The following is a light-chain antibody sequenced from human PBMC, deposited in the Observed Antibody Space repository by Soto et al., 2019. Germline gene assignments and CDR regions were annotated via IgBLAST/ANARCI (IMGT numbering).Light chain of an antibody. Sequence: EVVLTQSPGTLSLSPGERATLSCRASQSISSNYLAWFQHKPGQAPRLLIYGASTRATGIPERFSGSGSGTDFTLTINRLEPEDSAVFYCQQYGYPQLTFGGGTKVEIE. V-gene: IGKV3-20*01. CDR1: QSISSNY. CDR3: QQYGYPQLT. CDR2: GAS. J-gene: IGKJ4*01.